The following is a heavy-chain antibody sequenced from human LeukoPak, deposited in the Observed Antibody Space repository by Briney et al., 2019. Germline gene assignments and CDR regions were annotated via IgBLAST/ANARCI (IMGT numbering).Heavy chain of an antibody. Sequence: GGSLRLSCAASGFTFSSYAMHWVRQAPGKGLEWVAVISYDGSNKYYADSVKGRFTISRDNAKNSLYLQMNSLRPDDTAVYFCARCAGTPQYYYFYYYMDVWGKGTTVTVSS. J-gene: IGHJ6*03. CDR3: ARCAGTPQYYYFYYYMDV. CDR2: ISYDGSNK. D-gene: IGHD1-7*01. V-gene: IGHV3-30*04. CDR1: GFTFSSYA.